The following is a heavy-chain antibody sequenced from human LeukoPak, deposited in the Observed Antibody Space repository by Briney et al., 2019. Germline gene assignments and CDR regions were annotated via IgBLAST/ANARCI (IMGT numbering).Heavy chain of an antibody. Sequence: GGSLRLSSAASGFTFSSYWMSWVRQAPGKGLEWVANIKQDGSEKYYVDSVKGRFTISRDNAKNSLYLQMNSLRAEDTAVYYCARAEHDYGDHFDYWGQGTLVTVSS. D-gene: IGHD4-17*01. CDR2: IKQDGSEK. CDR3: ARAEHDYGDHFDY. V-gene: IGHV3-7*01. CDR1: GFTFSSYW. J-gene: IGHJ4*02.